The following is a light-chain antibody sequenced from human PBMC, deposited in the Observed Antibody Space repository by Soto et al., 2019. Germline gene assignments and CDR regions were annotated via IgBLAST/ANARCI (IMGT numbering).Light chain of an antibody. CDR3: SSYTGGSTPYV. Sequence: QSALTQPASVSGSPGQSITISCSGTSSDVGGYNYVSWYQQHPGKAPKLMIYEVSSRPSGAANRFSGSKSGNTASLTISGVQAEDEADYYCSSYTGGSTPYVFGTGTKLTVL. J-gene: IGLJ1*01. CDR1: SSDVGGYNY. CDR2: EVS. V-gene: IGLV2-14*01.